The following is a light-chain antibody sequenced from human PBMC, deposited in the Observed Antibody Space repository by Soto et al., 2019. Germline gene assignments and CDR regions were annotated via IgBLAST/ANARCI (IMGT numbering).Light chain of an antibody. V-gene: IGKV3-15*01. CDR2: GAS. CDR1: QSVGNN. Sequence: EIVLTQSPATLSVSPGERATLSCRASQSVGNNLAWYQQKPGQAPRLLIYGASTRATGIPARFSGSGSGTEFTLTISSLPSEDFAVYYCQQYNNWHFTFGPGTKVYI. CDR3: QQYNNWHFT. J-gene: IGKJ3*01.